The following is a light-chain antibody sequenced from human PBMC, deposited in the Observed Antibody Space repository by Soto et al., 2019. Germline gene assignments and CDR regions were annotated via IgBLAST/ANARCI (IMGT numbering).Light chain of an antibody. CDR3: SSYAGNNNPYV. CDR1: SSDVGGYNY. Sequence: QSALTQPPSASRSPGQSVTISCTGTSSDVGGYNYVSWYQHHPGKAPKLMVSEVSKRPSGVPDRFSGSKSGNTASLTVSGLQAEDEADYYCSSYAGNNNPYVFGTGTKLTVL. V-gene: IGLV2-8*02. CDR2: EVS. J-gene: IGLJ1*01.